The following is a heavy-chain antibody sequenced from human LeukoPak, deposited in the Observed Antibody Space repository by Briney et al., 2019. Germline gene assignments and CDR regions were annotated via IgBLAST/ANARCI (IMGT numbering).Heavy chain of an antibody. J-gene: IGHJ4*02. D-gene: IGHD5-12*01. CDR2: INPNSGGT. CDR1: GYTFTGYY. Sequence: ASVKVSCKASGYTFTGYYMHWVRQAPGQGLEWMGWINPNSGGTNYAQKFQGRVTMTRDTSISTAYMELSRLGSDDTAVYYCARDVGLGGYDLGANFDYWGQGTLVTVSS. V-gene: IGHV1-2*02. CDR3: ARDVGLGGYDLGANFDY.